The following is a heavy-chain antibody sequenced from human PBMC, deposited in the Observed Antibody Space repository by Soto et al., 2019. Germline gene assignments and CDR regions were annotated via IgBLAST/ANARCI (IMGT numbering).Heavy chain of an antibody. V-gene: IGHV5-51*01. CDR2: IYPGDSDT. J-gene: IGHJ5*01. CDR3: ARYADSRTGWFGY. CDR1: GYIFNNHW. Sequence: PGESLKISCKGSGYIFNNHWIGWVRQMPGKGLEWMAIIYPGDSDTRYNSSFQGQVIISADKSISTAYLQLSSLKASDTAIYYCARYADSRTGWFGYWGQGTPVSVSS. D-gene: IGHD1-1*01.